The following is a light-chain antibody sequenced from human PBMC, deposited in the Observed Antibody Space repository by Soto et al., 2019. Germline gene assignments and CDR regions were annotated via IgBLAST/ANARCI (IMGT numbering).Light chain of an antibody. CDR2: DVT. V-gene: IGLV2-14*03. CDR3: SSYPTSSTQV. CDR1: SSDVGGYNY. J-gene: IGLJ1*01. Sequence: QSALTQPASVSGSPGQSITISCTGTSSDVGGYNYVSWYQQHPGKAPKLMIYDVTNRPSGVSNRFSGSKSGNTASLTISGLQAEDEADYYCSSYPTSSTQVFGTGTKVTVL.